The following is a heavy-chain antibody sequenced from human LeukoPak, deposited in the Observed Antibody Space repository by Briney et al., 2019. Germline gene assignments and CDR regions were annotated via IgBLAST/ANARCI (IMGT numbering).Heavy chain of an antibody. CDR3: ARTLYYDSSGYLFYFDY. CDR2: IIPIFGTA. D-gene: IGHD3-22*01. Sequence: SVKVSCKASGGTFSSYAISWVRQAPGQGLEWMGGIIPIFGTANYAPKFQGRVTITTDESTSTAYMELSSLRSEDTAVYYCARTLYYDSSGYLFYFDYRGQGTLVTVSS. V-gene: IGHV1-69*05. CDR1: GGTFSSYA. J-gene: IGHJ4*02.